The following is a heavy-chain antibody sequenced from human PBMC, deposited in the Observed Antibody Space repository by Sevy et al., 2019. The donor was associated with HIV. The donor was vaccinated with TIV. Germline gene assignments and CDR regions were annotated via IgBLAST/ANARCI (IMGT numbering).Heavy chain of an antibody. D-gene: IGHD3-22*01. CDR1: GFTLSSYA. J-gene: IGHJ4*02. CDR3: ASHYYDSTGYYYPLDY. V-gene: IGHV3-30*04. CDR2: ISYDGNNK. Sequence: GGSLRLSCTASGFTLSSYAMYWVRQAPGKGLEWVAVISYDGNNKDYANSVKGRFTISRDNSKNTLYLQMNSLRAEDTAVYYCASHYYDSTGYYYPLDYWGQGTLVTVSS.